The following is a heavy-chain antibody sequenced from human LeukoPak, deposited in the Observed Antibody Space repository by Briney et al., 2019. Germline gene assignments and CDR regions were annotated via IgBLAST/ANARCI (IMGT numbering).Heavy chain of an antibody. CDR3: AGGFGPLGGSCYSY. D-gene: IGHD2-15*01. CDR1: GGSISSGGYY. Sequence: SETLSLTCTVSGGSISSGGYYWSWIRQPPGKGLEWIGEINQSGSTNYNPSLKSRVTISVDTSKNQFSLKLSSVTAADTAVYYCAGGFGPLGGSCYSYWGQGTLVTVSS. CDR2: INQSGST. V-gene: IGHV4-39*07. J-gene: IGHJ4*02.